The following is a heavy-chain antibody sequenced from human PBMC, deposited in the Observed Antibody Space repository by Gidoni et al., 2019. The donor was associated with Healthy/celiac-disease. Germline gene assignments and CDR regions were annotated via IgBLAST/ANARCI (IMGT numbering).Heavy chain of an antibody. J-gene: IGHJ4*02. CDR1: GFTFSSYA. Sequence: EVQLLESGGGLVQPGGSLRLPCDASGFTFSSYAMSWVRQAPGKGLEWVSAISGSGGSTYYADSVKCRFTISRDNSKNTLYLQMNSLRAEDTAVYYCASLTVTTGFDYWGQGTLVTVSS. V-gene: IGHV3-23*01. D-gene: IGHD4-17*01. CDR2: ISGSGGST. CDR3: ASLTVTTGFDY.